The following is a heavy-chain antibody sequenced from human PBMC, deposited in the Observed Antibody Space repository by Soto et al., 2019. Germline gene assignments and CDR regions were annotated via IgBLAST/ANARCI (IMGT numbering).Heavy chain of an antibody. V-gene: IGHV4-34*01. CDR3: ARGRAVRGYYYYYGMDV. D-gene: IGHD3-10*01. CDR1: GGSFSGYY. Sequence: PSETLSLTCAVYGGSFSGYYWSWIRQPPGKGLEWIGEINHSGSTNYNPSLKSRVTISVDTSKNQFSLKLSSVTAADTAVYYCARGRAVRGYYYYYGMDVWGQGTTVTVS. J-gene: IGHJ6*02. CDR2: INHSGST.